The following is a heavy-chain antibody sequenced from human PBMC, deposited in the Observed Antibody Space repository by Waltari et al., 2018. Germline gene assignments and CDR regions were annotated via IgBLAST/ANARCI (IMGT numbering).Heavy chain of an antibody. V-gene: IGHV4-39*01. CDR1: GGSISRSSYY. CDR2: IYYSGST. Sequence: QLQLQESGPGLVKPSETLSLTCTVSGGSISRSSYYWGWIRQSPGKGLEWIGGIYYSGSTDSTPTLESRVNISGDTSKNQFSLKLSSVTAADTAVYYCARHWKKSGYRFDPWGQGTLVTVSS. CDR3: ARHWKKSGYRFDP. D-gene: IGHD5-12*01. J-gene: IGHJ5*02.